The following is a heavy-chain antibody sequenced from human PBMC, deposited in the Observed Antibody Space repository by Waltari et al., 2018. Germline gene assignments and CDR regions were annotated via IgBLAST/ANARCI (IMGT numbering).Heavy chain of an antibody. D-gene: IGHD3-3*01. CDR1: GGSFSGYY. CDR3: ARVFGSPGGWFDP. Sequence: QVQLQQWGAGLLKPSETLSLTCAVYGGSFSGYYWSWIRQPPGKGLEWIGEINHSGSTNYNPCLKSRVTISVDTSKNQFSLKLSSVTAADTAVYYCARVFGSPGGWFDPWGQGTLVTVSS. J-gene: IGHJ5*02. V-gene: IGHV4-34*01. CDR2: INHSGST.